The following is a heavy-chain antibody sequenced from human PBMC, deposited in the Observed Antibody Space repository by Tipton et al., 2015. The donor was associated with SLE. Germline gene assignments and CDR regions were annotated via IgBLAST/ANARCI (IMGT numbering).Heavy chain of an antibody. D-gene: IGHD6-19*01. CDR1: GGSFSGYY. CDR2: INHSGST. CDR3: ARRGIAVAGTHY. Sequence: LRLSCAVYGGSFSGYYWSWIRQPPGKGLEWIGEINHSGSTNCNPSLKSRVTISVDTSKNQFSLKLSSVTAADTAVYYCARRGIAVAGTHYWGQGTLVTVSS. J-gene: IGHJ4*02. V-gene: IGHV4-34*01.